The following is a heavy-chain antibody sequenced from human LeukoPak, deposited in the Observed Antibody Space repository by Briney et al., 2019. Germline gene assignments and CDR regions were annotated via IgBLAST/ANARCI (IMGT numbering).Heavy chain of an antibody. D-gene: IGHD2-2*01. J-gene: IGHJ5*02. Sequence: KPSETLSLTCTVSGASISSYYWTWIRQPPGKGLEWLGNIYYSGVTNYNPSLESRVTISLDTSKKQFSLKLSAVTAADTAVYYCAGFYCTSISCFGDNWFDPWGQGTLVTVSS. CDR1: GASISSYY. CDR2: IYYSGVT. CDR3: AGFYCTSISCFGDNWFDP. V-gene: IGHV4-59*01.